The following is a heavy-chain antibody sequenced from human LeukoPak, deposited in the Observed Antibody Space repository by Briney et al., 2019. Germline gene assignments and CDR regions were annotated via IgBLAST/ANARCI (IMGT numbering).Heavy chain of an antibody. D-gene: IGHD3-3*01. CDR3: ARQLFWSGSADSL. V-gene: IGHV7-4-1*02. CDR1: GYTFTSYA. CDR2: INTNTGNT. J-gene: IGHJ4*02. Sequence: WASVKVSCKASGYTFTSYAMNWVRQAPGQGLEWMGWINTNTGNTTYAQGFTGRFVFSLDTSVSTAYLQISSLKAEDTAVYYCARQLFWSGSADSLWGQGTLVTVSS.